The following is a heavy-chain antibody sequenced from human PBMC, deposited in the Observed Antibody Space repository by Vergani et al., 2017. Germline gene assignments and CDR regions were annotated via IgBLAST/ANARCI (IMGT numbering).Heavy chain of an antibody. Sequence: QVQLQESGPGLVKPSETLSLTCTVSGYSISSGYYWGWIRQPPGKGLEWIVSIHHSGSTYYNPSLQSRLTISVYTSKNQFSQRPNSVTAADTAVYYCARAMTTTDYWGQGTLVTVSS. CDR1: GYSISSGYY. V-gene: IGHV4-38-2*02. D-gene: IGHD5-24*01. J-gene: IGHJ4*02. CDR3: ARAMTTTDY. CDR2: IHHSGST.